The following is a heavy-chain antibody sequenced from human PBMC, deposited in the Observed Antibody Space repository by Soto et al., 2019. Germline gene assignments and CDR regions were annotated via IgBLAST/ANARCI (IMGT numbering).Heavy chain of an antibody. D-gene: IGHD4-17*01. CDR2: ISGSGGST. V-gene: IGHV3-23*01. CDR3: AHPRGYGVFDAYDI. CDR1: GFTFSTYA. Sequence: GGSLRLSCAASGFTFSTYAMSWVRQAPGKGLEWVSAISGSGGSTFYADSVKGRFTISRDNSINTLYLQMNSLRPDDTAVYYCAHPRGYGVFDAYDIWGQGTMVTISS. J-gene: IGHJ3*02.